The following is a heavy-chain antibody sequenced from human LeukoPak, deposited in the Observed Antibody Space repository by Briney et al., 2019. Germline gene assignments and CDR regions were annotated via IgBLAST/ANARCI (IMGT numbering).Heavy chain of an antibody. J-gene: IGHJ4*02. Sequence: GGSLRLSCAASGFTFSSCAMSWVRQAPGKGLEWVSAISASGGGTHYADSVKGRFTISRDNSKNTLYLQMNSLRAEDTAVYYCAKDVDTAMDPNFDYWGQGTLVTVSS. CDR3: AKDVDTAMDPNFDY. CDR1: GFTFSSCA. V-gene: IGHV3-23*01. CDR2: ISASGGGT. D-gene: IGHD5-18*01.